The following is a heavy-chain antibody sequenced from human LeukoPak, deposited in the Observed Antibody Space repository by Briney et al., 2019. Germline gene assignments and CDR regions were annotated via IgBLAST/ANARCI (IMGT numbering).Heavy chain of an antibody. V-gene: IGHV4-39*07. D-gene: IGHD3-10*01. CDR1: SGSISTSNYY. J-gene: IGHJ5*02. CDR3: ARTRPATMVRGVIITGPSKDNWFDT. Sequence: SETLSLTCTVSSGSISTSNYYWGWVRQPPGKALEWIGNIFYSGSTYYSPSLKSRVTISLDTSRNQFSLKLNSVTAADTAVYYCARTRPATMVRGVIITGPSKDNWFDTWGQGTLVTVSS. CDR2: IFYSGST.